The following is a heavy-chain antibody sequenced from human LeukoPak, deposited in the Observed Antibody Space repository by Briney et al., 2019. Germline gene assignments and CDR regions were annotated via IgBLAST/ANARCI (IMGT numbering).Heavy chain of an antibody. J-gene: IGHJ6*03. V-gene: IGHV3-30*02. CDR1: GLTFSSYG. CDR3: AKDHTAAGPNYYYYYYMDV. D-gene: IGHD6-13*01. CDR2: IRYDGSNK. Sequence: GGSLRLSCAASGLTFSSYGMHWVRQAPGKGLEWVAFIRYDGSNKYYADSVKGRFTISRDNSKNTLYLQMNSLRAEDTAVYYCAKDHTAAGPNYYYYYYMDVWGKGTTVTISS.